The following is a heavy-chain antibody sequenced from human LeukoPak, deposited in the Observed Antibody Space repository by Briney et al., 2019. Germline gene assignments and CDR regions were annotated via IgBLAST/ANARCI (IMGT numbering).Heavy chain of an antibody. CDR3: ARGRGYYYGSGSYGP. CDR2: MNPNSGNT. CDR1: GYTFTSYD. V-gene: IGHV1-8*01. J-gene: IGHJ4*02. D-gene: IGHD3-10*01. Sequence: ASVKVSCKASGYTFTSYDINWVRQAPGQGLEWMGWMNPNSGNTGYAQKFQGRVTMTRNTSISTAYMELSSLRSEDTAVYYCARGRGYYYGSGSYGPWGQGTLVTVSS.